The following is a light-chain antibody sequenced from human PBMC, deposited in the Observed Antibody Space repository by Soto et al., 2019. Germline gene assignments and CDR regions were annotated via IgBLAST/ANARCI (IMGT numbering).Light chain of an antibody. V-gene: IGLV1-40*01. Sequence: QSVLAQRPSVSGAPGQKVTISCTGSSSNIGAGYDLHWYQQLPGTAPKLLLYGNINRPSGVPDRFSGSKSGTSASLAITGLQAEDEADYYCQSYDSSLSAYVFGTGTKVTVL. CDR1: SSNIGAGYD. J-gene: IGLJ1*01. CDR3: QSYDSSLSAYV. CDR2: GNI.